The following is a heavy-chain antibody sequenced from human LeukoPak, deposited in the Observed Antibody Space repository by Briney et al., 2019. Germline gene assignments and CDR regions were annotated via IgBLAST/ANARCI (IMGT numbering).Heavy chain of an antibody. CDR1: GFTFSSYE. CDR3: ARHDYGGNSGDY. J-gene: IGHJ4*02. Sequence: GGSLRLSCAASGFTFSSYEMNCVRQSPGKGLEWVSYIGTSSSTIYYADSVRGRFTISRDNAKNSLYLQMNSLTDEDTAVYYCARHDYGGNSGDYWGQGTLVTVSS. D-gene: IGHD4-23*01. V-gene: IGHV3-48*03. CDR2: IGTSSSTI.